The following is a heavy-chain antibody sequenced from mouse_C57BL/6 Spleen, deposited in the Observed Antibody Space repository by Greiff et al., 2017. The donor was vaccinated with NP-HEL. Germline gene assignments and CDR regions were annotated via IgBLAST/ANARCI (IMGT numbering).Heavy chain of an antibody. J-gene: IGHJ2*01. D-gene: IGHD2-2*01. CDR2: IYPGNSDT. V-gene: IGHV1-5*01. CDR1: GYTFTSYW. CDR3: TKEGWLRPFDY. Sequence: DVQLQESGTVLARPGASVKMSCKTSGYTFTSYWMHWVKQRPGQGLEWIGAIYPGNSDTSYNQKFKGKAKLTAVTSASTAYMELSSLTNEDSAVYYCTKEGWLRPFDYWGQGTTLTVSS.